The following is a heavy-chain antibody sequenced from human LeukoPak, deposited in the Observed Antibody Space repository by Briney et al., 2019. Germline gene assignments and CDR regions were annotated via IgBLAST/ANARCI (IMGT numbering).Heavy chain of an antibody. CDR2: ISSSSSYI. D-gene: IGHD3-16*02. CDR3: ARVPAGVIGMKDAFDI. V-gene: IGHV3-21*01. CDR1: GFTFSSYE. J-gene: IGHJ3*02. Sequence: GGSLRLSCAASGFTFSSYEMNWVRQAPGKGLEWVSSISSSSSYIYYADSVKGRFTISRDNAKNSLYLQMNSLRAEDTAVYYCARVPAGVIGMKDAFDIWGQGTMVTVSS.